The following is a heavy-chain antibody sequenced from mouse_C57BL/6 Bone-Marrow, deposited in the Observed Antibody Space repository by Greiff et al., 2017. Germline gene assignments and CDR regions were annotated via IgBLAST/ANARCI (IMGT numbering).Heavy chain of an antibody. CDR1: GFNIKNTY. CDR3: ARSGTTVVATDWYFDV. D-gene: IGHD1-1*01. Sequence: EVMLVESVAELVRPGASVKLSCTASGFNIKNTYMHWVKQRPEQGLEWIGRIDPANGNTKYAPKFQGKATIPADTSSNTAYLQLSSLTSEDTAIYYCARSGTTVVATDWYFDVWGTGTTVTVSS. V-gene: IGHV14-3*01. J-gene: IGHJ1*03. CDR2: IDPANGNT.